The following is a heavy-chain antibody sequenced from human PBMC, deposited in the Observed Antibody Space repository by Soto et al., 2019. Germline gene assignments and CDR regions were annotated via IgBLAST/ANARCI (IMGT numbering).Heavy chain of an antibody. CDR1: GYTFTSYA. V-gene: IGHV1-3*01. J-gene: IGHJ6*02. Sequence: ASVKVSCKASGYTFTSYAMHWVRQAPGQRLEWMGWINAGNGNTKYSQKFQGRVTITRDTSASTAYMELSSLRSEDTAVYYCARVSYDILTGYYYQYGMDVWGQGTTVTVSS. CDR2: INAGNGNT. CDR3: ARVSYDILTGYYYQYGMDV. D-gene: IGHD3-9*01.